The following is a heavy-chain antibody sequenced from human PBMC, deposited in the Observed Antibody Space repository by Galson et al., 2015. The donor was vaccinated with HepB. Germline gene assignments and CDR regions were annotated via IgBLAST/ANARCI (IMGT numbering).Heavy chain of an antibody. CDR1: GFTFSSYS. V-gene: IGHV3-21*01. D-gene: IGHD6-13*01. CDR2: ISSSSSYI. CDR3: AREQLVYYYGMDV. Sequence: SLRLSCAASGFTFSSYSMNWVRQAPGKGLEWVSSISSSSSYIYYADSVKGRFTISRDNAKNSLYLQMNSLRAEDTAVYYCAREQLVYYYGMDVWGQGTTVTVSS. J-gene: IGHJ6*02.